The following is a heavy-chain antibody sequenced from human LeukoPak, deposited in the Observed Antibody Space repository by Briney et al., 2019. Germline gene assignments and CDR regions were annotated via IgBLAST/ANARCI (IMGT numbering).Heavy chain of an antibody. Sequence: GGSLRLSCVASGFSFDSYWTNWVRQAPGRGLEWVANINHDATEKYYVDSVKGRFTISRDNAKNSLYLQMNSLKAEDTALYYCAKDIGPLTYHYDTSGYSGAFDYWGQGTLVTVSS. J-gene: IGHJ4*02. D-gene: IGHD3-22*01. CDR1: GFSFDSYW. CDR3: AKDIGPLTYHYDTSGYSGAFDY. CDR2: INHDATEK. V-gene: IGHV3-7*03.